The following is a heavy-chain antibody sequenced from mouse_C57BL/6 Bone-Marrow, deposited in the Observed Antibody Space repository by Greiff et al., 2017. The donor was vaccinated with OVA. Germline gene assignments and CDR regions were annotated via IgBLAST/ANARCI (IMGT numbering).Heavy chain of an antibody. CDR2: IHPSDSDT. D-gene: IGHD2-4*01. CDR3: ARFDYERYFDV. V-gene: IGHV1-74*01. Sequence: QVQLQQPGAELVKPGASVKVSCKASGYTFTSYWMHWVKQRPGQGLEWIGRIHPSDSDTNYNQKFKGKATLTVDTSSSTAYMQLSSLTSEDSAVYFCARFDYERYFDVWGTGTTVTVSS. CDR1: GYTFTSYW. J-gene: IGHJ1*03.